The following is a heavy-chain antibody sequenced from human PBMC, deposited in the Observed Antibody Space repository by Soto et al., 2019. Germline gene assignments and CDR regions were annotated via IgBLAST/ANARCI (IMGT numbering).Heavy chain of an antibody. V-gene: IGHV6-1*01. CDR1: GDSISSNSAA. CDR2: TYYRSKWYN. J-gene: IGHJ6*02. Sequence: PSQTLSLTCAISGDSISSNSAAWNWIRQSASRGLEWLGRTYYRSKWYNAYAGSVKSRITINPDTSKNQSSLQLNSVTPEDTAVYYCARGRYCSSTSCYTGDYYYGMDVWGQGTTVTVAS. CDR3: ARGRYCSSTSCYTGDYYYGMDV. D-gene: IGHD2-2*02.